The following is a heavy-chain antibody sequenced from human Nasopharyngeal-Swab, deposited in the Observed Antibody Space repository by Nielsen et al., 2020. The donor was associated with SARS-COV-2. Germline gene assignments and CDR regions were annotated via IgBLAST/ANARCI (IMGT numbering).Heavy chain of an antibody. Sequence: PGKGLEWIGYIYHSGSTYYNPSLKSRVTISVDRSKNQFSLKLGSVTAADTAVYYCARGVDTAMVKDYYGMDVWGQGTAVTVSS. D-gene: IGHD5-18*01. CDR3: ARGVDTAMVKDYYGMDV. J-gene: IGHJ6*02. CDR2: IYHSGST. V-gene: IGHV4-30-2*01.